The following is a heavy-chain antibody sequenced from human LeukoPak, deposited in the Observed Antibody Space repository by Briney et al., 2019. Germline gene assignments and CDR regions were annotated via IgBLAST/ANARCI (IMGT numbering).Heavy chain of an antibody. D-gene: IGHD6-6*01. CDR1: GFSFSSYA. V-gene: IGHV3-23*01. CDR2: ISGSGGST. CDR3: AKDSMEQLGIHYYYMDV. Sequence: GGSLRLSCAASGFSFSSYAMSWVRQAPGKGLEWVSAISGSGGSTYYADSVKGRFTISRDNSKNTLYPQMNSLRAEDTAVYYCAKDSMEQLGIHYYYMDVWGKGTTVTISS. J-gene: IGHJ6*03.